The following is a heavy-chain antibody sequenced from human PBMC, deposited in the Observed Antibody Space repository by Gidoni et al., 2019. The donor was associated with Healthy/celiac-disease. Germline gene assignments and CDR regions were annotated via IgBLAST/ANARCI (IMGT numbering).Heavy chain of an antibody. CDR1: GGSISSSSYY. Sequence: QLQLQESGPGLVKPSETLSLTCTVSGGSISSSSYYWGWIRQPPGKGLEWIGSIYYSGSTYYNPSLKSRVTISVDTSKNQFSLKLSSVTAADTAVYYCARRRDGIWYTETFDYWGQGTLVTVSS. V-gene: IGHV4-39*07. CDR3: ARRRDGIWYTETFDY. J-gene: IGHJ4*02. D-gene: IGHD2-8*01. CDR2: IYYSGST.